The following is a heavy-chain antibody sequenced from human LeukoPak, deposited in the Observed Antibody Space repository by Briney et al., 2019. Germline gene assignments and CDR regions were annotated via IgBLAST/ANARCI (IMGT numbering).Heavy chain of an antibody. Sequence: SQTLSLTCTVSGGSISSGGYSWSWIRQHPGKGLEWIGYIYYSGSTYYNPSLKSRVTISVDTSKNQFSLKLSSVTAADTAVYYCARAGDILTGYLDYWGQGTLVTVSS. J-gene: IGHJ4*02. D-gene: IGHD3-9*01. V-gene: IGHV4-31*03. CDR3: ARAGDILTGYLDY. CDR2: IYYSGST. CDR1: GGSISSGGYS.